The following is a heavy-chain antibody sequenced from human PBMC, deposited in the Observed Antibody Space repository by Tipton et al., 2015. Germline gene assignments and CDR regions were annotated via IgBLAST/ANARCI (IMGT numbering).Heavy chain of an antibody. D-gene: IGHD6-19*01. CDR3: GREDRGFSSGDY. J-gene: IGHJ4*02. Sequence: SLRLSCAASGFSFRNYAMHWVRQAPGQGLEWVALIWYDGTKKYYADSVKGRFTISRDDAKNSLYLQMNSLRDEDTAVYYCGREDRGFSSGDYWGQGTLVTVSS. CDR1: GFSFRNYA. CDR2: IWYDGTKK. V-gene: IGHV3-33*01.